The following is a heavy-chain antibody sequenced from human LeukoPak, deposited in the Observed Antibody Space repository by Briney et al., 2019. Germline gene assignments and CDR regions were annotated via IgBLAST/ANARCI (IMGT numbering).Heavy chain of an antibody. J-gene: IGHJ6*04. D-gene: IGHD3-10*02. Sequence: GGSLRLSCAASGFTFSSYEMNWVRQAPGKWLEWVSYISSSGSTIYYADSVKGRFTISRDNAKNSLYLQMNSLRAEDTVVYYCAELGITMIGGVWGKGTTVTISS. CDR2: ISSSGSTI. V-gene: IGHV3-48*03. CDR1: GFTFSSYE. CDR3: AELGITMIGGV.